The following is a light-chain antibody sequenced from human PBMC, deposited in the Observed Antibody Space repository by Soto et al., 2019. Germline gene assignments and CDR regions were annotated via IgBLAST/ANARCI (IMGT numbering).Light chain of an antibody. Sequence: ELVMTQSPATLSVSPGESATLSCRASQSVSSNLAWYQLKPGQAPRLLIYVASTRATGVPDRFSGSGSGTEFSLTISSLQSEDFAVYYCQQFNNRPPWTFGQGTKVDIK. CDR1: QSVSSN. CDR3: QQFNNRPPWT. CDR2: VAS. V-gene: IGKV3-15*01. J-gene: IGKJ1*01.